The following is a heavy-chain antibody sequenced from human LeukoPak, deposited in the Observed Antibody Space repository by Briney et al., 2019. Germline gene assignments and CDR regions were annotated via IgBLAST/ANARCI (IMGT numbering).Heavy chain of an antibody. J-gene: IGHJ3*02. CDR3: ARKTYYDFWSGSEGTFDI. CDR2: ISSSGDDT. D-gene: IGHD3-3*01. V-gene: IGHV3-11*06. Sequence: GGSLRLSCVVSGFTFRNYYMSWIRQAPGKGLEWVSYISSSGDDTDYADPVKGRFTISRDNSKNTLYLQMNSLRAEDTAVYYCARKTYYDFWSGSEGTFDIWSQGTMVTVSS. CDR1: GFTFRNYY.